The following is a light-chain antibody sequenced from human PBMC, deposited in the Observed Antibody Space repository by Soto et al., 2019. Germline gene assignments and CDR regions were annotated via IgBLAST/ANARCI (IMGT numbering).Light chain of an antibody. Sequence: EIVLTQSPATVSLSPGERATLSCRASQSVSSYLAWYQQKPGQAPRLLIYDASNRATGIPARFSGSGSGTDFTLTTSSLEPEDFAVYYCQQRSNWPLITFGQGTRLEIK. CDR2: DAS. V-gene: IGKV3-11*01. CDR1: QSVSSY. CDR3: QQRSNWPLIT. J-gene: IGKJ5*01.